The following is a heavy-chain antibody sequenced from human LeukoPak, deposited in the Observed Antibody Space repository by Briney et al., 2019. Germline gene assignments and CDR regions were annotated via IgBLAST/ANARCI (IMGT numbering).Heavy chain of an antibody. CDR2: INHSGST. CDR1: GGSFSGYY. CDR3: ARHKGYCSGGSCSEAYYYYGMDV. Sequence: SETLSLTCAVYGGSFSGYYWSWIRQPPGKGLEWIGEINHSGSTNYNPSLKSRVTISVDTSKNQFSLKLSSVTAADTAMYYCARHKGYCSGGSCSEAYYYYGMDVWGQGTTVTVSS. D-gene: IGHD2-15*01. V-gene: IGHV4-34*01. J-gene: IGHJ6*02.